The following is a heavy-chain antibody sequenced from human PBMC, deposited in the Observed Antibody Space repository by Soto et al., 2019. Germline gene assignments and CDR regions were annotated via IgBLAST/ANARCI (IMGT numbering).Heavy chain of an antibody. Sequence: QVQLVESGGGVVQPGRSLRLSCAASGFTFSSYAMHWVRQAPGKGLEWVAVISYDGSNKYYADSVKGRFTISRDNSKNTLYLQMNSLRDEDTAVYYCARDWETGYYYGAGSYWGYWGQGTLVTVSS. CDR1: GFTFSSYA. CDR3: ARDWETGYYYGAGSYWGY. V-gene: IGHV3-30-3*01. J-gene: IGHJ4*02. D-gene: IGHD3-10*01. CDR2: ISYDGSNK.